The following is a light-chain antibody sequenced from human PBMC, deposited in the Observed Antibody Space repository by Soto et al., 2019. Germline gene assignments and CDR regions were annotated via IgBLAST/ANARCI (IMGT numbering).Light chain of an antibody. V-gene: IGKV3-15*01. J-gene: IGKJ3*01. CDR2: GAS. Sequence: EIVMTQSPATLSVSPGERATLSCRASQSFSSNLAWYQQKPGQAPRLLIYGASTRATGVPARFSGSGSGTEFTLTLSSLQSEDFAVYYCLLFRGSPTFGPGSRVHI. CDR1: QSFSSN. CDR3: LLFRGSPT.